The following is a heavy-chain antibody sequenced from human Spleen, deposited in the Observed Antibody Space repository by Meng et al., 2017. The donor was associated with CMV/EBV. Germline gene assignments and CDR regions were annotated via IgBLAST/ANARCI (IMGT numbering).Heavy chain of an antibody. CDR1: GGSFSSYA. J-gene: IGHJ4*02. CDR2: FIPILNTP. CDR3: ARVSRPDDY. Sequence: VACKASGGSFSSYAISWVRQAPGQGLEWMGGFIPILNTPRYAEKFQGRLTVTADKSTGTASMDLRSLTSEDTALYFCARVSRPDDYWGQGTLVTVSS. V-gene: IGHV1-69*06.